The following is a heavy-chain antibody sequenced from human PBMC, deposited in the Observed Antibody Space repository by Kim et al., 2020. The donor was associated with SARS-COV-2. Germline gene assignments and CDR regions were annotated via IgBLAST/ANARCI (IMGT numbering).Heavy chain of an antibody. CDR2: LSYDGSNT. CDR1: GFTFSSYG. V-gene: IGHV3-33*05. J-gene: IGHJ6*02. D-gene: IGHD6-19*01. Sequence: GGSLRLSCAASGFTFSSYGMHWVRQAPGKGLEWVAVLSYDGSNTHYADSVKGRFTISRDNSKNTLYLQMNSLRAEDTAVYYCARDRTGYSSGWTYYSYGMDVWGQGTTVTVSS. CDR3: ARDRTGYSSGWTYYSYGMDV.